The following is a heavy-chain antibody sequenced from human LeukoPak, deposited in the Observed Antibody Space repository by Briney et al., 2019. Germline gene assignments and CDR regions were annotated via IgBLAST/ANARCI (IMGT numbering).Heavy chain of an antibody. D-gene: IGHD4-23*01. CDR1: GGSISSTSYY. CDR3: ARDDPGGIIDY. J-gene: IGHJ4*02. V-gene: IGHV4-39*07. Sequence: SETLSLTCTVSGGSISSTSYYWGWIRQPPGKGLEWLASIYYSGSTYYNPSLKSRVTISVDTSKNQFSLKLSSVTAADTAVYYCARDDPGGIIDYWGQGTLVTVSS. CDR2: IYYSGST.